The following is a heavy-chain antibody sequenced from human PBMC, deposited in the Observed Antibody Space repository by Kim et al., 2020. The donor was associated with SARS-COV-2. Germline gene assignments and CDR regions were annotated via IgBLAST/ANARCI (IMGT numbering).Heavy chain of an antibody. V-gene: IGHV3-30*07. Sequence: VKGRFTSSRDNSKNTLYLQMSSLRAADTAVYYCARDHSSSSYNRRYGMDVWGQGTTVTVSS. D-gene: IGHD6-13*01. J-gene: IGHJ6*02. CDR3: ARDHSSSSYNRRYGMDV.